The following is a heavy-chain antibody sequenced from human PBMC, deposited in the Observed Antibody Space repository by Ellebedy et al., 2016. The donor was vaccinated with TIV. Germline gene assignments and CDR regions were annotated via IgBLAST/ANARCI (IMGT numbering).Heavy chain of an antibody. J-gene: IGHJ5*02. CDR2: IHHTGNT. CDR3: ARVRVGCTTTSCFFDP. D-gene: IGHD2-2*01. V-gene: IGHV4-4*02. CDR1: GASISTHKW. Sequence: MPSETLSLTCPVSGASISTHKWWTCVRQSPARGLEWIGEIHHTGNTNYNPSLKGRVTLAVDASKHQVFLRLNSGTAADTAVYYCARVRVGCTTTSCFFDPWGTGILSTVSS.